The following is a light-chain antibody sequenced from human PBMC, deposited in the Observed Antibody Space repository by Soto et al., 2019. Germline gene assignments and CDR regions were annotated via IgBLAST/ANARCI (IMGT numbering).Light chain of an antibody. CDR2: DVT. CDR3: CSYAGIAGSVV. V-gene: IGLV2-23*02. Sequence: QSALTQPASVSGSPGQSITISCIGTSSDVGTYNLVSWYQQYPGKAPKLMIYDVTKRPSGVSNRFSGSKSGNTASLTISGLQAEDEADYYCCSYAGIAGSVVFCGGTKLTVL. J-gene: IGLJ3*02. CDR1: SSDVGTYNL.